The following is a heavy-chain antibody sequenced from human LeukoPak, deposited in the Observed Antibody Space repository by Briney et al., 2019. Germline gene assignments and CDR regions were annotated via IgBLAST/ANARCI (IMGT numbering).Heavy chain of an antibody. V-gene: IGHV3-7*03. Sequence: PGGSLRLSCAASGFTLSSYWMSWVRQAPGKGLEWVANLKQDGSEKYYVDSVKGRFTISRDNAKNSLYLQMNSLRAEDTAVYYCAKDSVWQQLVQDYWGQGTLVTVSS. CDR1: GFTLSSYW. J-gene: IGHJ4*02. CDR3: AKDSVWQQLVQDY. CDR2: LKQDGSEK. D-gene: IGHD6-13*01.